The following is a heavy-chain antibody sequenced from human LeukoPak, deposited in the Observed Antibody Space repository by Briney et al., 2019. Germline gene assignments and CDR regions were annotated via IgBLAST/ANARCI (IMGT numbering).Heavy chain of an antibody. J-gene: IGHJ4*02. V-gene: IGHV2-5*01. CDR1: GFSLSTLGVG. CDR3: AHGSGWLCDY. Sequence: SGPTLVKPTQTLTLTCTFSGFSLSTLGVGVGWIRQPPGKALKWLALIYWNDDNRYSPSLKSRLTITKDTSKNQVVLTMTNMDPVDTARYYCAHGSGWLCDYWGPGILVTVSS. D-gene: IGHD6-19*01. CDR2: IYWNDDN.